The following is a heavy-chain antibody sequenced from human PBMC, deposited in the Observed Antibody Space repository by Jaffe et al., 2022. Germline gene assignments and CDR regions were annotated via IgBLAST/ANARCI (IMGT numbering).Heavy chain of an antibody. D-gene: IGHD3-22*01. V-gene: IGHV4-4*02. CDR1: GGSISSSNW. CDR3: ASPFYYYDSSVRALGY. CDR2: IYHSGST. J-gene: IGHJ4*02. Sequence: QVQLQESGPGLVKPSGTLSLTCAVSGGSISSSNWWSWIRQPPGKGLEWIGEIYHSGSTNYNPSLKSRVTISVDKSKNQFSLKLSSVTAADTAVYYCASPFYYYDSSVRALGYWGQGTLVTVSS.